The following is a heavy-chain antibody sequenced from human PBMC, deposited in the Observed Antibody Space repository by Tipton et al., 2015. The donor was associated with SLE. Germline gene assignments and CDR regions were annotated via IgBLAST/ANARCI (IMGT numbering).Heavy chain of an antibody. CDR2: INHSGST. J-gene: IGHJ4*02. CDR1: GGSFSGYY. V-gene: IGHV4-34*01. D-gene: IGHD1-26*01. CDR3: ARDLGGRYGY. Sequence: TLSLTCAVYGGSFSGYYWSWTRQSPGKGLEWIGDINHSGSTNYNPSLKSRVTISVDTPKNQFSLKLSSVTAADTAVYYCARDLGGRYGYWGQGTLVTVSS.